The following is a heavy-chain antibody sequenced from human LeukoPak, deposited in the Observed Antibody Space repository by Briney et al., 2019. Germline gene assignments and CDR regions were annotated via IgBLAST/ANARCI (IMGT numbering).Heavy chain of an antibody. D-gene: IGHD2-15*01. CDR2: ITGRGEST. CDR1: GFTFSSYG. V-gene: IGHV3-23*01. Sequence: GGSLRLSCAASGFTFSSYGMNWVRQAPGKGLEWVSGITGRGESTYYAGSVKGRFTISRDNSKNTLYLQMNSLRAEDTAVHYCAKDRRLAAFDYGGQGTLVTVSS. CDR3: AKDRRLAAFDY. J-gene: IGHJ4*02.